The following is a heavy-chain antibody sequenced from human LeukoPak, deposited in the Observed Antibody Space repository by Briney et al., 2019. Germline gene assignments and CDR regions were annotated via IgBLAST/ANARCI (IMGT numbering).Heavy chain of an antibody. CDR2: IYDSGST. CDR3: ARVTMIVVVIDY. Sequence: SETLSLTCTVSGGSISSGGYYWSWIRQHSGRGLEWIGYIYDSGSTYYNPSLKSRVTISVDTSKNHFSLKLSSVTAADTAVYYCARVTMIVVVIDYWGQGTLVTVST. D-gene: IGHD3-22*01. V-gene: IGHV4-31*03. CDR1: GGSISSGGYY. J-gene: IGHJ4*02.